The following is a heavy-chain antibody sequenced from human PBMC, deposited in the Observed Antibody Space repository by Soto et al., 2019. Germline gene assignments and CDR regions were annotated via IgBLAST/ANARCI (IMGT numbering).Heavy chain of an antibody. D-gene: IGHD3-10*01. CDR3: AGGSNPYAYGTYFDY. CDR1: GFSFSSHG. CDR2: IWYDGSNK. Sequence: QVQLVASGGGVVQPGRSLRLSCAASGFSFSSHGMHWVRQAPGKGLEWVAVIWYDGSNKYYADSVKGRFTISRDNSKNMLYLQMHSLRVEDTAVYYCAGGSNPYAYGTYFDYWGQGTLVTVSS. V-gene: IGHV3-33*01. J-gene: IGHJ4*02.